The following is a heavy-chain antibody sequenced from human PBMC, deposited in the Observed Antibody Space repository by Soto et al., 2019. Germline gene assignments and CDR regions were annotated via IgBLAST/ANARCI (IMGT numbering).Heavy chain of an antibody. D-gene: IGHD2-8*01. J-gene: IGHJ5*02. Sequence: SETLSLTCSVSGGSISHYYWSWIRQSPGKGLEWIGCAYYSGSTDYNPSLKSRVTMSVDTSKNQVSLKLNSVTTADTAVYYCARDRSTYGGGGTGEVKENWFDPWGPGTLVTVSS. CDR3: ARDRSTYGGGGTGEVKENWFDP. CDR2: AYYSGST. V-gene: IGHV4-59*01. CDR1: GGSISHYY.